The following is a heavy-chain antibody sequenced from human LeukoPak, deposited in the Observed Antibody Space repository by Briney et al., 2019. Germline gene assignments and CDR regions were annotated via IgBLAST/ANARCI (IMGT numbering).Heavy chain of an antibody. Sequence: ASVKVSCKASGYNFTKHYMHWVRQAPGQGLEWMGWLNPASGATRYAQKFQDRVTMTRDSSITTGYLDLDRLRSDDTAVCYCARVAVTTPFDYWGQGTLVTVSS. CDR2: LNPASGAT. D-gene: IGHD4-17*01. J-gene: IGHJ4*02. CDR3: ARVAVTTPFDY. V-gene: IGHV1-2*02. CDR1: GYNFTKHY.